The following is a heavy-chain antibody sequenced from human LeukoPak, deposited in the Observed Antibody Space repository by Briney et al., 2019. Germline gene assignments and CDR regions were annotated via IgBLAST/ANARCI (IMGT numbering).Heavy chain of an antibody. Sequence: GGSLRLSCAASGFTFSSYAMAWVCQAPGKGLQWVSGISGGGSSTYYAYSVKGVTISRDNSKNTLYLQMSSLRVEDTAIYYCAKGDISSWSRGNWFDPWGQGTLVTVSS. CDR1: GFTFSSYA. D-gene: IGHD6-13*01. CDR2: ISGGGSST. V-gene: IGHV3-23*01. J-gene: IGHJ5*02. CDR3: AKGDISSWSRGNWFDP.